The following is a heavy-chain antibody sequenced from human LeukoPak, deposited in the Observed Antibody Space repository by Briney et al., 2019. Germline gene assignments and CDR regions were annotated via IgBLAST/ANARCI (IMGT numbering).Heavy chain of an antibody. D-gene: IGHD2-2*01. J-gene: IGHJ4*02. CDR3: ARARCSSTSCSYYFDC. CDR2: ISSRSSQI. V-gene: IGHV3-21*01. Sequence: GGSLRLSCAASGLTFSSYSMNWVRQAPGKGLEWASSISSRSSQIYQADSVKGRFTISRDNAKNSLYLQMNSLRAEDTAVYFCARARCSSTSCSYYFDCWGQGTLVTVSS. CDR1: GLTFSSYS.